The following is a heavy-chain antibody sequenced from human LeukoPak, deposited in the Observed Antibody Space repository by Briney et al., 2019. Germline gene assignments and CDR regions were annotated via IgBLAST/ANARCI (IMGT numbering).Heavy chain of an antibody. CDR2: IYTSGST. CDR3: ARTPEQHYYYMDV. V-gene: IGHV4-61*02. J-gene: IGHJ6*03. Sequence: SETLSLTCTVSGNSISSGDNYWSWIRQPAGKGLEWIGRIYTSGSTNYNPSLKSRVTISGDTSKNQFSLKLSSVTAADTAVYYCARTPEQHYYYMDVWGKGTTVTISS. CDR1: GNSISSGDNY.